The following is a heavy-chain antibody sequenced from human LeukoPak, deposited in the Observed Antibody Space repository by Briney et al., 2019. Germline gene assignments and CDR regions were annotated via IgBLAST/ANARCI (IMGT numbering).Heavy chain of an antibody. CDR1: VGSIISGDYY. CDR3: ARGDYSYGMDA. CDR2: IYYSGST. Sequence: SETLSLTCTVSVGSIISGDYYGSWIRQPPGKGLEWIGYIYYSGSTYYNPSLKSRVTISVDTSKNQFSLKLSSVTAADTAVYYCARGDYSYGMDAWGQGTTVTVS. V-gene: IGHV4-30-4*01. J-gene: IGHJ6*02.